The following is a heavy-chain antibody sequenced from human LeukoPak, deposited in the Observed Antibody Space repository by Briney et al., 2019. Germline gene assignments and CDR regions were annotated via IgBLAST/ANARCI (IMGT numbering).Heavy chain of an antibody. J-gene: IGHJ4*02. CDR3: ARGSSSSHHPALS. Sequence: NSSETLSLTCTVSGGSISSYYWSWIRRPPGKGLEWIGYIYYSGSTNYNPSLKSRVTISVDTSKNQFSLKLSSVTAADTALYYCARGSSSSHHPALSWGQGTLVTVSS. CDR1: GGSISSYY. V-gene: IGHV4-59*01. CDR2: IYYSGST. D-gene: IGHD6-13*01.